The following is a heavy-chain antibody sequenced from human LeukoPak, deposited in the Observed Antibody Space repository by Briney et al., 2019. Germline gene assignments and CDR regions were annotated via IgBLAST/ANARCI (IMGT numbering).Heavy chain of an antibody. V-gene: IGHV5-10-1*01. D-gene: IGHD6-19*01. CDR1: GYSFTNYR. CDR2: IDPSDSYT. Sequence: GESLKISCKASGYSFTNYRISWARQMPGKGLEWIGRIDPSDSYTNYSPSFQGHVTISADKSISTAYLQWSSLKASDTAMYFCARRGAGYSSSADYWGQGTLVTVSS. J-gene: IGHJ4*02. CDR3: ARRGAGYSSSADY.